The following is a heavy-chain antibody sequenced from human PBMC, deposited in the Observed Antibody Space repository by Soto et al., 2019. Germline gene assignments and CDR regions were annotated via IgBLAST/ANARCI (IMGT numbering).Heavy chain of an antibody. J-gene: IGHJ5*02. CDR1: AYSFTTYH. CDR3: ARGEIVLVPASEGNWFAP. Sequence: ASVKVSCKASAYSFTTYHIHWVRQAPGQGLEWMGLINPDAGATNYAQRFQGRLRLTRDTSTSTVYMELRSLRFDDTAVYYCARGEIVLVPASEGNWFAPWGQGTLVTVSS. D-gene: IGHD2-2*01. V-gene: IGHV1-46*01. CDR2: INPDAGAT.